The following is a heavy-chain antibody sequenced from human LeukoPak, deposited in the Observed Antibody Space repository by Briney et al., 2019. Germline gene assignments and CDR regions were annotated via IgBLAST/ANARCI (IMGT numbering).Heavy chain of an antibody. CDR2: ISAYNGNT. Sequence: ASVKVSCKASGYTFTSYGISWVRQAPGQGLEWMGWISAYNGNTNYAQKLQGRVTMTTDTSTSTAYMELRSLRSDDTAVYYCARSPYSVYDPPHDYWGQGTLVTVSS. CDR1: GYTFTSYG. V-gene: IGHV1-18*01. J-gene: IGHJ4*02. D-gene: IGHD5/OR15-5a*01. CDR3: ARSPYSVYDPPHDY.